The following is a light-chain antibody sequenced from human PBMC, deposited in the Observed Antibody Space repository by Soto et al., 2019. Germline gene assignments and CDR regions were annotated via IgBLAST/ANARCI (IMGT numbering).Light chain of an antibody. CDR2: GVS. CDR3: SSFTGPTTLDV. Sequence: QSVLTQPASVSGSPGQSVTISCTGTSSDVGAYKYVSWYQKHPGKAPKLMIYGVSNRPSGVSNRFSGSKSGNTAFLTISVLPPEDEADYYCSSFTGPTTLDVFGTGTKVP. J-gene: IGLJ1*01. V-gene: IGLV2-14*03. CDR1: SSDVGAYKY.